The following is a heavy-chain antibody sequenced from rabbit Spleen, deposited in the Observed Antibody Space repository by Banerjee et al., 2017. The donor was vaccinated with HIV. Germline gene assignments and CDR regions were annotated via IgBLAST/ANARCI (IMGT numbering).Heavy chain of an antibody. J-gene: IGHJ4*01. CDR1: GFDFSSYG. CDR3: ARDAAGREDFNL. D-gene: IGHD4-2*01. Sequence: QEQLKESGGGLVQPGGSLKLSCKASGFDFSSYGVRWVRQAPGKGLEWIGYIDPVFGSTYYASWVNGRFTISSHNAQNTVFLQMTSLTASDTATYFCARDAAGREDFNLWGPGTLVTVS. CDR2: IDPVFGST. V-gene: IGHV1S47*01.